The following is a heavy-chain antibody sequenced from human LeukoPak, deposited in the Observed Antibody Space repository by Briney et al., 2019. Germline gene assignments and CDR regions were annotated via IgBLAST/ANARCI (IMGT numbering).Heavy chain of an antibody. J-gene: IGHJ6*04. Sequence: GGSLRLSCAASGFTFSSYEMNWVRQAPGKGLEWVSYISSSGSTIYYADSVKGRFTISRDNAKNSLYPQMNSLRAEDTAVYYCARARPRDIVVVPAAKDHYYGMDVWGKGTTVTVSS. CDR2: ISSSGSTI. V-gene: IGHV3-48*03. CDR1: GFTFSSYE. D-gene: IGHD2-2*01. CDR3: ARARPRDIVVVPAAKDHYYGMDV.